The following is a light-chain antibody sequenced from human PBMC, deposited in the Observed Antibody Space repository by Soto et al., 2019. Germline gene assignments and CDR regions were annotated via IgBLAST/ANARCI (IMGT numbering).Light chain of an antibody. CDR3: QQYYSTPPYT. CDR1: QSVLYSSNNKNY. J-gene: IGKJ2*01. Sequence: IVMTQSPDSLAVSLGERATINCKSSQSVLYSSNNKNYLSWYQQKPGQSPRLPIYWASTRESGVPDRFSGSGSGTDFTLTISSLQAEDVAVYYCQQYYSTPPYTFGQGTKLEIK. V-gene: IGKV4-1*01. CDR2: WAS.